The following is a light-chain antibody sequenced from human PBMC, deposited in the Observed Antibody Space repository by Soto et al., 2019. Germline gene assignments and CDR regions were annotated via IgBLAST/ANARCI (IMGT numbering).Light chain of an antibody. Sequence: QSALTQPASVSGSPGQSITISCTGTSGDVGTYNYVSWYQQHPGKAPKLMIFDVSSRPSGVSNRFSGSKSGNTASLTISGLQAEDEADYYCSSYTTSSTVVFGGGTKLTVL. CDR3: SSYTTSSTVV. J-gene: IGLJ2*01. CDR1: SGDVGTYNY. CDR2: DVS. V-gene: IGLV2-14*03.